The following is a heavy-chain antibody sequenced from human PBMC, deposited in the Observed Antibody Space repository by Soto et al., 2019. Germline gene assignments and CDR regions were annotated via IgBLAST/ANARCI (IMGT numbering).Heavy chain of an antibody. V-gene: IGHV3-15*07. D-gene: IGHD2-15*01. CDR2: IKTSAGGGAT. Sequence: EVQLVESAGGLVKPGGSLRLSCVASGFSFNEAWMNWVRQAPGEWLEWVGRIKTSAGGGATDYAAPVQGRFTISRDDSKNALYLHMNSLRTEDTAIYYCTTGSVEGIWGQGTTVTVSS. J-gene: IGHJ6*02. CDR1: GFSFNEAW. CDR3: TTGSVEGI.